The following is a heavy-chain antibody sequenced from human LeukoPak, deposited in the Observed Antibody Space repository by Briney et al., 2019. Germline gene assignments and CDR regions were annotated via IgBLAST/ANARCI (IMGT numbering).Heavy chain of an antibody. J-gene: IGHJ4*02. Sequence: SETLSLTCTVSGGSVSSGSYYWSWIRQPPGKGLEWIGYIYYSGSTNYHPSLKSRVTISVDTSKNQFSLKLSSVTAADTAVYYCARGFGWRIDYWGQGTLVTVSS. D-gene: IGHD6-19*01. CDR3: ARGFGWRIDY. CDR1: GGSVSSGSYY. CDR2: IYYSGST. V-gene: IGHV4-61*01.